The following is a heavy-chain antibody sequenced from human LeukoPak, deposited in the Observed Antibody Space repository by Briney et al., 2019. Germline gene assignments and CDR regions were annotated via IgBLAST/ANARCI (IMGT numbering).Heavy chain of an antibody. D-gene: IGHD6-19*01. V-gene: IGHV1-2*02. CDR3: ARASREQWLGFDY. CDR2: INPNSGGT. Sequence: ASVKVSCKASGYTFTGYYMHWVRQAPGQGLEWMGWINPNSGGTNYAQKFQGRVTMTRDTSISTAYMELGRLRSDDTAVYYCARASREQWLGFDYWGQGALVTVSS. J-gene: IGHJ4*02. CDR1: GYTFTGYY.